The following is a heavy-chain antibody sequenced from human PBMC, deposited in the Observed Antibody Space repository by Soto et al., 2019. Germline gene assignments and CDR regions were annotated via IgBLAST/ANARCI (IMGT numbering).Heavy chain of an antibody. J-gene: IGHJ4*02. D-gene: IGHD3-10*01. CDR2: IYYSGST. Sequence: SETLSLTCTVSGGSISSSTYYWGWIRQPPGKGLEWIGSIYYSGSTYYNPSLKSRVTISVDTSKNQFSLKLSSVTAADTSVFYCARHHPASSGNYYNALDYWGQGTLVTVSS. CDR1: GGSISSSTYY. V-gene: IGHV4-39*01. CDR3: ARHHPASSGNYYNALDY.